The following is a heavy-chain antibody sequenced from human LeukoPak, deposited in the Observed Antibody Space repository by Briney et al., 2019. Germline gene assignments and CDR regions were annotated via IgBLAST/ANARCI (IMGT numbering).Heavy chain of an antibody. V-gene: IGHV3-48*03. D-gene: IGHD3-22*01. CDR1: GFTFSGYE. CDR2: ISSSGSTI. CDR3: ARGFGYYYDSSGYQKPPLYYFDY. Sequence: GGSLRLSCAASGFTFSGYEMNWVRQAPGKGLEWVSYISSSGSTIYYADSVKGRFTISRDNAKNSLYLQMNGLRAEDTAVYYCARGFGYYYDSSGYQKPPLYYFDYWGQGTLVTVSS. J-gene: IGHJ4*02.